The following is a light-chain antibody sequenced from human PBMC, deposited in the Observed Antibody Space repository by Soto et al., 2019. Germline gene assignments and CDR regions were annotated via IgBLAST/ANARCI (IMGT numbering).Light chain of an antibody. J-gene: IGKJ5*01. CDR1: QRIDRW. CDR3: QQYNNWPPT. CDR2: GAS. V-gene: IGKV3-15*01. Sequence: MTQSPSSLSASVGDRVTITCLASQRIDRWLAWYQQKPGQAPRLLIYGASTRAIGIPARFSGSGSGTEFTLTISSLQSEDFAVYYCQQYNNWPPTFGQGTRLEI.